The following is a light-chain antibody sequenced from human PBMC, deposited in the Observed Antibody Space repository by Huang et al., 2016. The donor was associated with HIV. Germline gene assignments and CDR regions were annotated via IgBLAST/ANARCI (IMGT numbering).Light chain of an antibody. V-gene: IGKV1-33*01. CDR2: TAS. Sequence: DIQMTQSPSSLSAPVGDRVAITCQASQDIADYLNWYQQKPGKAPKLLMHTASNLETGVPSRFRGSGSGTHFTLTITSLQPEDIGAYYCQQYKYVPITFGQGTRLEIK. J-gene: IGKJ5*01. CDR1: QDIADY. CDR3: QQYKYVPIT.